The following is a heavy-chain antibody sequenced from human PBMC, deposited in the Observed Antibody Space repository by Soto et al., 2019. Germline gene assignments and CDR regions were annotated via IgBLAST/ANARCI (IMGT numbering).Heavy chain of an antibody. CDR2: INHSGST. Sequence: SETLSLTCAVYGGSFSGYYWSWIRQPPGKGLEWIGEINHSGSTNYNPSLKSRVTISVDTSKNQFSLMLSSVTAADAAVYYCARGSTGVRYFDWLLQKSFDYWGQGTLVTVSS. CDR3: ARGSTGVRYFDWLLQKSFDY. D-gene: IGHD3-9*01. CDR1: GGSFSGYY. J-gene: IGHJ4*02. V-gene: IGHV4-34*01.